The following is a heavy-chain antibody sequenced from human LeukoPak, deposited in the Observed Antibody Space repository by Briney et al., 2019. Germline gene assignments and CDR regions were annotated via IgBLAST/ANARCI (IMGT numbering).Heavy chain of an antibody. D-gene: IGHD3-3*01. Sequence: SETLSLTCAVSGGSISSGGYSWSWIRQPPGKGLEWIGYIYHSGSTYYNPSLKSRVTITVDRSKNQCSLKLSSVTAADTAVYYCAIGSVYYDFWSGYRRPYYFDYWGQGTLVTVSS. J-gene: IGHJ4*02. CDR1: GGSISSGGYS. V-gene: IGHV4-30-2*01. CDR2: IYHSGST. CDR3: AIGSVYYDFWSGYRRPYYFDY.